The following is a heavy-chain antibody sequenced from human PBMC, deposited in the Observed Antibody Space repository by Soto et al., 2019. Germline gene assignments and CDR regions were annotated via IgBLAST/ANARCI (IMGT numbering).Heavy chain of an antibody. Sequence: SETLSLTCAVYGGSFSGYYWSWIRQPPGKGLEWIGEINHSGSTNYNPSLKSRVTISVDTSKNQFSLKLSSVTAADTAVYYCARARRYCSSTSCDKADFDYWGQGTLVTV. CDR2: INHSGST. V-gene: IGHV4-34*01. CDR3: ARARRYCSSTSCDKADFDY. J-gene: IGHJ4*02. CDR1: GGSFSGYY. D-gene: IGHD2-2*02.